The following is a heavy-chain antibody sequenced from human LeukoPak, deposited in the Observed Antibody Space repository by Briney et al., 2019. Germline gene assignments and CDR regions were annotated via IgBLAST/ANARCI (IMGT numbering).Heavy chain of an antibody. D-gene: IGHD3-10*01. CDR1: GGSFSGYY. V-gene: IGHV4-34*01. J-gene: IGHJ5*02. CDR2: INHSGST. Sequence: SETLSLTCAVYGGSFSGYYWSWIRQPPGKGLEWIGEINHSGSTNYNPSLKSRVTMSVDTSKNQFSLNLKSVTAADTAVYFCARTTVSRGTYNWFDPWGQGTLVTVSS. CDR3: ARTTVSRGTYNWFDP.